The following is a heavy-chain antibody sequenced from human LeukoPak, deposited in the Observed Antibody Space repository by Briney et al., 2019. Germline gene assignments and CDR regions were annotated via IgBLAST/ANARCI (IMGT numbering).Heavy chain of an antibody. V-gene: IGHV4-30-4*01. D-gene: IGHD6-19*01. CDR3: ANGIAVAGCFDY. Sequence: PSETLSLTYTVSGGSISSGDYYWSWIRQPPGKGLEWIGYIYYSGSTYYNPSLKSRVTISVDTSKNQFSLKLSSVTAADTAVYYCANGIAVAGCFDYWGQGTLVTVSS. J-gene: IGHJ4*02. CDR1: GGSISSGDYY. CDR2: IYYSGST.